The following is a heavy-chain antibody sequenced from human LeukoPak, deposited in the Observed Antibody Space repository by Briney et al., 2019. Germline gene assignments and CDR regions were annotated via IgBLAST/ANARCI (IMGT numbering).Heavy chain of an antibody. V-gene: IGHV3-23*01. CDR1: GFSFSSYA. CDR2: ISGSGDNT. D-gene: IGHD6-19*01. Sequence: HPGGSLRLSCAASGFSFSSYAMSWVRQAPGKGLEWVSSISGSGDNTYYAESVKGRFTISRDNSKNTLFLQMNSLRAEDTAVFYCAKRSGYTTGWFFDFWGQRTLVTVPS. CDR3: AKRSGYTTGWFFDF. J-gene: IGHJ4*02.